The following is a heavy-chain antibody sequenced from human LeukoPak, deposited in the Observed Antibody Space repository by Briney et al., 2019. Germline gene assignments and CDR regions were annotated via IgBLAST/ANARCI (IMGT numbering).Heavy chain of an antibody. V-gene: IGHV3-20*04. CDR3: ARDGGATFVSFDY. Sequence: PGGSLRLSCTASGFTFDDHGMSWVRQVPGKGLEWVAGINWDGGSTGYADSVKGRFTISRDNAKNSLYLQMSSLRTEDTAVYYCARDGGATFVSFDYWGQGTLVTVSS. CDR1: GFTFDDHG. J-gene: IGHJ4*02. CDR2: INWDGGST. D-gene: IGHD1-26*01.